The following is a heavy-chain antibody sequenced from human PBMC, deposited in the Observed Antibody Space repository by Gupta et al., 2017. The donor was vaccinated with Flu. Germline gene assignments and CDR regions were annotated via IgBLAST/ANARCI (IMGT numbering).Heavy chain of an antibody. CDR3: ARDLDSSSSAWYFDL. CDR1: GYTFTDYY. D-gene: IGHD6-6*01. Sequence: QVQLVQSGAEVKKPGASVKVSCKASGYTFTDYYIHWVRQAPGRGLEWMGWINSDNGDTSYAQRFHGRVTVTRDTSTAIAYMDLTGLTSDDTARYYCARDLDSSSSAWYFDLCGRGTPVIVSS. CDR2: INSDNGDT. J-gene: IGHJ2*01. V-gene: IGHV1-2*02.